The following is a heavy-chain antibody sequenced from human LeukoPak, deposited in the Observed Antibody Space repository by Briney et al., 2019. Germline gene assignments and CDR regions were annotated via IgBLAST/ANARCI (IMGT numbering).Heavy chain of an antibody. CDR1: GDSVSSNSAA. CDR3: AREAYYYGSGSYYRP. D-gene: IGHD3-10*01. Sequence: SQTLSLTCAISGDSVSSNSAAWNWIRQSPSRGLEWLGRTYYRSKWYNDYAVSVKSRITINPDTSKNQFSLQLNSVTPEDTAVYFCAREAYYYGSGSYYRPWGQGTLVTVSS. V-gene: IGHV6-1*01. J-gene: IGHJ5*02. CDR2: TYYRSKWYN.